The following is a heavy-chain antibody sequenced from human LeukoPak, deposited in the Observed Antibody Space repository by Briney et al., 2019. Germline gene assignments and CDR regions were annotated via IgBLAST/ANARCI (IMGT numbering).Heavy chain of an antibody. CDR2: ISGSGGST. J-gene: IGHJ6*02. CDR3: AKDSYDFWSGYGYGMDV. D-gene: IGHD3-3*01. V-gene: IGHV3-23*01. CDR1: GFTFSSYA. Sequence: SGGSLRLSCAASGFTFSSYAMSWVRQAPGKGLEWVSAISGSGGSTYYADSVKGRFTISRDSSKNTLYLQMNSLRAEDTAVYYCAKDSYDFWSGYGYGMDVWGQGTTVTVSS.